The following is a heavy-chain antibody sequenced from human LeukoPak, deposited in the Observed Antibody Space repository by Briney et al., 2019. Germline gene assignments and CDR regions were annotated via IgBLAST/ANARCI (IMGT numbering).Heavy chain of an antibody. Sequence: SETLSLTCTVSGGSISSYYWSWIRQPAGKGLEWIGRIYTSGSTNYNPSLKSRVTISVDTSKNQFSLKLSSVTAADTAVYYCARGRRPGRDMDVWGKGTTVTVSS. V-gene: IGHV4-4*07. CDR1: GGSISSYY. CDR3: ARGRRPGRDMDV. CDR2: IYTSGST. J-gene: IGHJ6*03.